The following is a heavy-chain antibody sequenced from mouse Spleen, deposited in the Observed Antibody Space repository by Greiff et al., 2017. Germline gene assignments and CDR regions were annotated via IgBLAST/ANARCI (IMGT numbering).Heavy chain of an antibody. CDR2: IRNKANGYTT. J-gene: IGHJ3*01. CDR3: ARSANFDWFAY. D-gene: IGHD4-1*01. V-gene: IGHV7-3*01. Sequence: EVKVVESGGGLVQPGGSLSLSCAASGFTFTDYYMSWVRQPPGKALEWLGFIRNKANGYTTEYSASVKGRFTISRDNSQSILYLQMNALRAEDSATYYCARSANFDWFAYWGQGTLVTVSA. CDR1: GFTFTDYY.